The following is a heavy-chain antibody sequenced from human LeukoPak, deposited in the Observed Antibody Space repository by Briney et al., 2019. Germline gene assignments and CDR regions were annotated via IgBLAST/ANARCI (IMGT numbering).Heavy chain of an antibody. V-gene: IGHV3-23*01. Sequence: GGSLRLSCAASGFTFSSYAMSWVRQAPGKGLEWISGISGGGGRTYYADSVKGRFTISRDNSKNTLYLQMNSLRAEDTAVYYCAKGGLLEWGSSSWYSDYWGQGTLVTVSS. CDR2: ISGGGGRT. D-gene: IGHD6-13*01. CDR1: GFTFSSYA. J-gene: IGHJ4*02. CDR3: AKGGLLEWGSSSWYSDY.